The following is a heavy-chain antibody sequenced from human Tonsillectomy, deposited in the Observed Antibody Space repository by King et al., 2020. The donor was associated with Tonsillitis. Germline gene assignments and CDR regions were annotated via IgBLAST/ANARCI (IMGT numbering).Heavy chain of an antibody. Sequence: VQLVEYGGGVVQPGRSLRLSCAASGFAFSSFGIHWVRQAPGKGLEWVAVIWFDGGKKYYADSVKGRFTISRDNSANTVSLLMNSLRAEDTAVYYCAKERIPGAAYYYYFYMDVWGKGTTVTVSS. CDR2: IWFDGGKK. CDR3: AKERIPGAAYYYYFYMDV. D-gene: IGHD1-26*01. V-gene: IGHV3-33*03. J-gene: IGHJ6*03. CDR1: GFAFSSFG.